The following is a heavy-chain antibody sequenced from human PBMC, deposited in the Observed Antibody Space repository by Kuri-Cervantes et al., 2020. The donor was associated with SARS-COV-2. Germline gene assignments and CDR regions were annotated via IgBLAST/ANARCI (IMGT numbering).Heavy chain of an antibody. D-gene: IGHD3-16*01. CDR1: GFSLNDYL. Sequence: GGSLRPSCKASGFSLNDYLMHWVRQAPGQGLEWMGLLNTRNGRATYAEKFQGSVSMTADTSTGTVYLDLRILTSEDTAAYYCSRERRYYDLVRGTYDKVLDAWGQGTMVTVSS. V-gene: IGHV1-46*02. CDR3: SRERRYYDLVRGTYDKVLDA. J-gene: IGHJ5*02. CDR2: LNTRNGRA.